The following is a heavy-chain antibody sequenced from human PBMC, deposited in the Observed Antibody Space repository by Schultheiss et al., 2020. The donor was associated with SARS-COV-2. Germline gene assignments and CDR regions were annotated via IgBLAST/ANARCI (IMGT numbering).Heavy chain of an antibody. CDR1: GFTVSSNY. V-gene: IGHV3-23*01. CDR3: AKVDGSYRV. CDR2: ISGSGGST. D-gene: IGHD1-26*01. J-gene: IGHJ6*02. Sequence: GESLKISCAASGFTVSSNYMSWVRQAPGKGLEWVSAISGSGGSTYYADSVKGRFTISRDNSKNTLYLQMNSLRAEDTAVYYCAKVDGSYRVWGQGTTVTVSS.